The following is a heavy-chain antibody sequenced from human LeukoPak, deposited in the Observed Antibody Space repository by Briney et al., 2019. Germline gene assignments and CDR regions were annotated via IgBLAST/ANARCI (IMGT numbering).Heavy chain of an antibody. CDR3: ARLALALGSGDAFDI. V-gene: IGHV4-39*01. Sequence: SETLSLTCTVSGGSISSSSYYWGWIRQPPGKGLEWIGSIYYSGSTYYNPSLKSRVTISVDTSKNQFSLKRSSVTAADRAVYYCARLALALGSGDAFDIWGQGTMVSVSS. CDR1: GGSISSSSYY. CDR2: IYYSGST. D-gene: IGHD1-26*01. J-gene: IGHJ3*02.